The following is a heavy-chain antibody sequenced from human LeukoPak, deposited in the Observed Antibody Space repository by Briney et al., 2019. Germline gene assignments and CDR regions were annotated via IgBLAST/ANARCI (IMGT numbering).Heavy chain of an antibody. Sequence: ASVKVSCKASGYTFTGYYMHWVRQAPGQGLEWMGWINPNSGGTNYAQKFQGRVTMTRDTSISTAYMELSRLRSDDTAVYYCAREGLSPRYCSSTSCYRVYYYYYGMDVWGQGTTVTVSS. V-gene: IGHV1-2*02. CDR2: INPNSGGT. J-gene: IGHJ6*02. CDR1: GYTFTGYY. D-gene: IGHD2-2*01. CDR3: AREGLSPRYCSSTSCYRVYYYYYGMDV.